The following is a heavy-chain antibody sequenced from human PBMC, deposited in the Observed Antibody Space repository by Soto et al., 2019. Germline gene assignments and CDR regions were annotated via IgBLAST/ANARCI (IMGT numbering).Heavy chain of an antibody. CDR2: IYYSGST. J-gene: IGHJ4*02. D-gene: IGHD4-17*01. Sequence: PSETLSLTCTVSGGSISSYYWSWIRQPPGKGLERIGYIYYSGSTNYNPSLKSRVTISVDTSKNQFSLKLSSVTAADTAVYYCARLNSDGDPTSVGYWGQGTLVTVSS. CDR1: GGSISSYY. V-gene: IGHV4-59*08. CDR3: ARLNSDGDPTSVGY.